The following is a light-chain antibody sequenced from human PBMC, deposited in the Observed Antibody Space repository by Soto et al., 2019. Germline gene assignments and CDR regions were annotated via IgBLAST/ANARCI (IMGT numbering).Light chain of an antibody. CDR1: QSISSY. Sequence: AIQMTQSPSSFSASTGDRVTITCRASQSISSYLAWYQQKPGKAPKLLIYAASTLPTGVPSRFSGSGSGTEFTLNISCLQSEDFATYYCQQYYSYPRVTFGPGTKVDIK. J-gene: IGKJ3*01. CDR3: QQYYSYPRVT. V-gene: IGKV1-8*01. CDR2: AAS.